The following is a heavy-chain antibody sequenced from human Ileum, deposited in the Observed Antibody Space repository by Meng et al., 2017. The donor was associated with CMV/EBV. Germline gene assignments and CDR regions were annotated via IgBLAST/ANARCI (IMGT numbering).Heavy chain of an antibody. CDR1: GCTFSDHY. V-gene: IGHV3-72*01. D-gene: IGHD3-10*01. CDR2: TRIKVTSSPI. CDR3: ARDSKKGGGFDY. Sequence: GGSLRLSCAASGCTFSDHYMDWFRQAPGKGLEWVGRTRIKVTSSPIEYAASVTGRFTISRDDSKNSLSLQMDSPKTEDTAVYYCARDSKKGGGFDYWGQGTLVTVSS. J-gene: IGHJ4*02.